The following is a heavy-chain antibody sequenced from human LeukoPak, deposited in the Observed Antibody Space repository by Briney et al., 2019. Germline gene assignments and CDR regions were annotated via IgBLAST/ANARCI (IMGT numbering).Heavy chain of an antibody. D-gene: IGHD2-2*03. V-gene: IGHV4-30-4*08. J-gene: IGHJ4*02. CDR2: IYYSGST. Sequence: PSETLSLTCAVYGGSFSSYYWSWIRQPPGKGLEWIGYIYYSGSTYYNPSLKSRVTISVDTSKNQFSLKLSSVTAADTAVYYCAREVGYCSSTSCYHFDYWGQGTLVTVSS. CDR3: AREVGYCSSTSCYHFDY. CDR1: GGSFSSYY.